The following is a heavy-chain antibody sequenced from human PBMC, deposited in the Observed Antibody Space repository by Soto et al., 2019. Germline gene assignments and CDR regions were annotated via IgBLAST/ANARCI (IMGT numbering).Heavy chain of an antibody. Sequence: EVHLVESGGGLVQPGGSLRLSCAASGYIFSDFWMAWVRQGPGKGLEWVANIKGDESERYYEDSVRGRFTISRDNAKKSLYLQMISLGVEDTAVYYCARDTGSGGHGQDVRGMDVWGQGTTVTVSS. V-gene: IGHV3-7*05. D-gene: IGHD6-19*01. CDR1: GYIFSDFW. CDR3: ARDTGSGGHGQDVRGMDV. J-gene: IGHJ6*02. CDR2: IKGDESER.